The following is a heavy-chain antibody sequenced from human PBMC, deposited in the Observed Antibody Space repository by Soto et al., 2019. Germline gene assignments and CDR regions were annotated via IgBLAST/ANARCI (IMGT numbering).Heavy chain of an antibody. CDR1: GFTLSSYS. D-gene: IGHD5-12*01. CDR2: ISSSSTI. CDR3: ARDGIDISGYERILDY. V-gene: IGHV3-48*01. Sequence: GGSLRLSCAASGFTLSSYSMNWVRQAPGKGPEWVSYISSSSTIYYADSVKGRFTISRDNAKNSLYLQMNSLRAEDTAVYYCARDGIDISGYERILDYWGQGTLVTVS. J-gene: IGHJ4*02.